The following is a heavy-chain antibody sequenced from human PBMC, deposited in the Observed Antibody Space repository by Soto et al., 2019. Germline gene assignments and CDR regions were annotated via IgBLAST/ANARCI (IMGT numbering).Heavy chain of an antibody. J-gene: IGHJ6*02. V-gene: IGHV1-46*01. D-gene: IGHD2-2*01. CDR1: GYTFTSYY. Sequence: ASVKVSCKASGYTFTSYYLHWVRQAPGQGLEWMGIINPSGGSTSYAQKFQGRVTMTRDTSTRTVYMELNSLRSEDTAVYYCARGETSWVGPHSYGMDVWGQGTTVTVSS. CDR2: INPSGGST. CDR3: ARGETSWVGPHSYGMDV.